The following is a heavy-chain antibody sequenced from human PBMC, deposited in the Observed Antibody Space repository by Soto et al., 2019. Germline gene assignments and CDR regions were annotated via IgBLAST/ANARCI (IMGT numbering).Heavy chain of an antibody. CDR1: GYSFTSYW. CDR2: IYPGDSDT. D-gene: IGHD2-15*01. V-gene: IGHV5-51*01. Sequence: GESLKISCKGSGYSFTSYWIGWVRQMPGKGLEWMGIIYPGDSDTRYSPSFQGQVTISADKSISTAYLQWSSLKASDTAMYYCARSKAYCSGGSCYSYYGMDVWGQGTTVTASS. J-gene: IGHJ6*02. CDR3: ARSKAYCSGGSCYSYYGMDV.